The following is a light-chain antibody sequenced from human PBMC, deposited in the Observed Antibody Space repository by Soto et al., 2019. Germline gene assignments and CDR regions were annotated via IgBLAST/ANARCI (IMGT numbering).Light chain of an antibody. CDR1: QSISSW. Sequence: DIQMTQSPSTLSASVGDRVTITCRASQSISSWLAWYQQKPGKAPKLLIRAASSLQSGVPSRFSGSGSGTDFTLTINSLQHEDFATYDCQKAYSFPITFGQGTRWRL. CDR2: AAS. J-gene: IGKJ5*01. CDR3: QKAYSFPIT. V-gene: IGKV1-12*01.